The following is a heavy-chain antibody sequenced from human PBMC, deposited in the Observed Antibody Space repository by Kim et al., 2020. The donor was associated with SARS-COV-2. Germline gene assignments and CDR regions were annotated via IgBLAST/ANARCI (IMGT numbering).Heavy chain of an antibody. J-gene: IGHJ4*02. D-gene: IGHD2-21*01. Sequence: VSVKGRFTISRDNSKNTLYLQMNSLRAEDTAVYYCAKDSAYCGGDCYSSPFDYWGQGTLVTVSS. V-gene: IGHV3-30*02. CDR3: AKDSAYCGGDCYSSPFDY.